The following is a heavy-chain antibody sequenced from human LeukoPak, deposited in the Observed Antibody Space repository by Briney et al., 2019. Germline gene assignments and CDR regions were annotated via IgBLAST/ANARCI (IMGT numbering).Heavy chain of an antibody. CDR3: ATVSSSSWWSDY. V-gene: IGHV1-8*01. D-gene: IGHD6-13*01. CDR2: MNPNGGNT. Sequence: ASVKVSRKASGYTFTSYDFNGVRQAPGQGLEWMGWMNPNGGNTDYAQKFQGRVTMTRNTSISTAYMELSSMRSEDTAVYYCATVSSSSWWSDYWGQRTLVTVSS. CDR1: GYTFTSYD. J-gene: IGHJ4*02.